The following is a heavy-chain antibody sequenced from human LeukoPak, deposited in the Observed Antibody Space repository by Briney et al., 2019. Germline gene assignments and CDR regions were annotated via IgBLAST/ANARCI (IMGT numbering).Heavy chain of an antibody. Sequence: SETLSLTCTVSGGSINSYYWSWIRQPLGKGLECIGYIHYTGSTNYNPSLKSRVNISVDTSKNQFSLKLSSVPAADTAIYYCARGGYYGSGNDFRFDPWGQGTLVTVSS. CDR2: IHYTGST. V-gene: IGHV4-59*01. D-gene: IGHD3-10*01. CDR1: GGSINSYY. CDR3: ARGGYYGSGNDFRFDP. J-gene: IGHJ5*02.